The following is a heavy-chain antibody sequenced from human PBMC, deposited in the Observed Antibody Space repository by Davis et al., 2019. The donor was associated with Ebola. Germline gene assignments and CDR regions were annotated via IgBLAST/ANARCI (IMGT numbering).Heavy chain of an antibody. CDR2: ISGSGGST. CDR1: GFTFSSYS. J-gene: IGHJ4*02. V-gene: IGHV3-23*01. Sequence: GESLKISCAASGFTFSSYSMSWVRQAPGKGLEWVSAISGSGGSTYYADSVKGRFTISRDNSKNTLYLQMNSLRAEDTAVYYCARDRSLDYWGQGTLVTVSS. CDR3: ARDRSLDY.